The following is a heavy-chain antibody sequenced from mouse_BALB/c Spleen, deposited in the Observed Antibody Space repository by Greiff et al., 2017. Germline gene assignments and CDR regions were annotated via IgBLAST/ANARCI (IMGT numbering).Heavy chain of an antibody. Sequence: VQLKESGPSLVKPSQTLSLTCSVTGDSITSGYWNWIRKFPGNKLEYMGYISYSGSTYYNPSLKSRISITRDTSKNQYYLQLNSVTTEDTATYYCARPGSSLYWYFDVWGAGTTVTVSS. V-gene: IGHV3-8*02. CDR2: ISYSGST. CDR3: ARPGSSLYWYFDV. D-gene: IGHD1-1*01. CDR1: GDSITSGY. J-gene: IGHJ1*01.